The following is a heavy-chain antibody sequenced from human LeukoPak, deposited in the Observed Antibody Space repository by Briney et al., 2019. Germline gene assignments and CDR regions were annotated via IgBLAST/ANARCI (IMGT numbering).Heavy chain of an antibody. J-gene: IGHJ6*02. V-gene: IGHV4-61*01. CDR1: GGSISTTIYY. Sequence: SETLSLTCTVSGGSISTTIYYWSWIRQPPGKGLEWIGYIYYSGSTNYNPSLKSRVTISVDTSKNQFSLKLSSVTAADTAVYYCARDLGIAAAGTPYYYYGMDVWGQGTTVTVSS. CDR3: ARDLGIAAAGTPYYYYGMDV. D-gene: IGHD6-13*01. CDR2: IYYSGST.